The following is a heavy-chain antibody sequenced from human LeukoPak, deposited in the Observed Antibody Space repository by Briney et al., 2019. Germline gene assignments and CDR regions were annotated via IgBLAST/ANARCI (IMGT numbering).Heavy chain of an antibody. J-gene: IGHJ4*02. CDR2: ISYDGSNK. CDR3: ARDWMVYTEGVDY. D-gene: IGHD2-8*01. CDR1: GFTFSSYA. Sequence: QPGRSLRLSCAASGFTFSSYAMHWVRQAPGKGLEWVAVISYDGSNKYYADSVKGRFTISRDNSKNTLYLQMNSLRAEDTAVYYCARDWMVYTEGVDYWGQGTLVTVSS. V-gene: IGHV3-30*04.